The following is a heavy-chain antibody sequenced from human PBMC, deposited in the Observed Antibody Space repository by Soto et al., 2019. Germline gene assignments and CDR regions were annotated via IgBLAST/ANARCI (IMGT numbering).Heavy chain of an antibody. Sequence: QLQLQESGPGLVKPSETLSLTCTVSGGSISSSSYYWGWIRQPPGKGLEWIGSIYYSGSTYYNPSLKSRVTISEDTSKNQFSLKLSSVTAADTAVYYCARNDIVVVVAATLDAFDIWGQGTMVTVSS. V-gene: IGHV4-39*01. D-gene: IGHD2-15*01. CDR1: GGSISSSSYY. J-gene: IGHJ3*02. CDR2: IYYSGST. CDR3: ARNDIVVVVAATLDAFDI.